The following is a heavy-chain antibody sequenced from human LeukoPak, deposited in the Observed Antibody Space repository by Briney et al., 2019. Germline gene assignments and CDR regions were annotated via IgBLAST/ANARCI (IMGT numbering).Heavy chain of an antibody. V-gene: IGHV4-4*07. CDR3: AREGGGYYDSSGYMPFGY. CDR1: GGSISSYY. J-gene: IGHJ4*02. Sequence: PSETLSLTCTVSGGSISSYYWSWIRQPAGEGLEWIGRIYTSGSTNYNPSLKSRVTMSVDTSKNQFSLKLSIVTAADTAVYYCAREGGGYYDSSGYMPFGYWGQGTLVTVFS. CDR2: IYTSGST. D-gene: IGHD3-22*01.